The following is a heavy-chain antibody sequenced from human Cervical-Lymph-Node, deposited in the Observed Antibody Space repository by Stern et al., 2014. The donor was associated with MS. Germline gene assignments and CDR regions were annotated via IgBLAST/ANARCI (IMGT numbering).Heavy chain of an antibody. CDR3: ARSIAFWSLEEDAFDS. D-gene: IGHD3-3*01. V-gene: IGHV4-59*03. J-gene: IGHJ4*02. CDR2: IYNSGTT. Sequence: QVQLQESGPGLVKPSETLSLTCSVSGGSLTNSYWNWIRQPPGKGLEWIGFIYNSGTTHYNPSLKSRVTISVDTSRNQFSLKVSSVTAADTALYYCARSIAFWSLEEDAFDSWGQGSLVIVSS. CDR1: GGSLTNSY.